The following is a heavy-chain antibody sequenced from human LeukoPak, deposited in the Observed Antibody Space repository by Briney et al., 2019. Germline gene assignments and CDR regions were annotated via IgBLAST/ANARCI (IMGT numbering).Heavy chain of an antibody. J-gene: IGHJ4*02. CDR3: ARDSGYHVDY. D-gene: IGHD6-13*01. Sequence: SETLSLTCTVSGGSIGSYYWSWIRQPPGKGLEWIGHIYYSGSTDYNPSLRSRVTMSVDTSKNQFSLKLRSVTAADTAVYYCARDSGYHVDYWGQGTLVTVSS. V-gene: IGHV4-59*12. CDR1: GGSIGSYY. CDR2: IYYSGST.